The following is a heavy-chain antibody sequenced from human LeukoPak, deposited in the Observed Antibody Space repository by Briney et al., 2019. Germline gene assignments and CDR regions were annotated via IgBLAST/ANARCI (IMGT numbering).Heavy chain of an antibody. J-gene: IGHJ4*02. Sequence: ASVKVSCKASGYTFTGYYMHWVRQAPGQGLEWMGRINPNSGGTNYAQKFQGRVTMTRDTSISTAYMELSRLRSDDTAVYYCARGEEWEPYYFDYWGQGTLDTVSS. D-gene: IGHD1-26*01. CDR2: INPNSGGT. CDR3: ARGEEWEPYYFDY. CDR1: GYTFTGYY. V-gene: IGHV1-2*06.